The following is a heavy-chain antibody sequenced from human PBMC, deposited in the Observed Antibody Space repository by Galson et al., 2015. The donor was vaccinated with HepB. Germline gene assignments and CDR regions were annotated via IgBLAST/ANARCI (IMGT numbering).Heavy chain of an antibody. CDR2: IIPILDIA. V-gene: IGHV1-69*04. D-gene: IGHD6-6*01. Sequence: SVKVSCKASGGTFSSYAISWVRQAPGQGLEWMGRIIPILDIANYAQKFQGRVTITADKSTSTAYMELSSLRSEDTAVYYCARALAARPNTYYFDYWGQGTLVTVSS. CDR3: ARALAARPNTYYFDY. CDR1: GGTFSSYA. J-gene: IGHJ4*02.